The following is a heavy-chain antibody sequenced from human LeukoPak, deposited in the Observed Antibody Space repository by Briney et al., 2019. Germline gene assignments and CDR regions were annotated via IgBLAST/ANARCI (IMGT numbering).Heavy chain of an antibody. CDR3: ARGLRRGGYYYYGMDV. V-gene: IGHV5-51*01. CDR2: IYPGDSDT. J-gene: IGHJ6*02. D-gene: IGHD5-12*01. CDR1: GYSFTSYW. Sequence: GESLKISCKGSGYSFTSYWIGWVRQMPGKGLKWMGIIYPGDSDTRYSPSFQGQVTISADKSISTAYLQWSSLKASDTAMYYCARGLRRGGYYYYGMDVWGQGTTVTVSS.